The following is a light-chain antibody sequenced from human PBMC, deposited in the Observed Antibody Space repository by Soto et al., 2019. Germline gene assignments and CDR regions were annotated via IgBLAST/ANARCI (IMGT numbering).Light chain of an antibody. CDR2: EVS. Sequence: QSALTPPPSASGSPGQSVTISCTGTSSDVGSYNLVSWYQQHPVKAPKLMIYEVSKRPSGVPDRFSGSKSGNTASLTVSGLQAEDEADYYCSSDAGSDNWVFGGGTKLTVL. CDR3: SSDAGSDNWV. CDR1: SSDVGSYNL. J-gene: IGLJ3*02. V-gene: IGLV2-8*01.